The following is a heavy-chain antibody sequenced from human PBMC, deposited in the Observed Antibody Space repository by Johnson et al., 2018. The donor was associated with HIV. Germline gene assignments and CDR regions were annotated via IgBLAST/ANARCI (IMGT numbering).Heavy chain of an antibody. Sequence: VQLVESGGGLVQPGGSLRLSCAASGFTFSSYAMSWVRQAPGKGLEWVSAISGSGGSTYYADSVKGRFTISRDNSKNTLYLQMDSLRAVDTAVFYCAKDRIRSTAPDTFDVWGQGTMVTVSS. V-gene: IGHV3-23*04. CDR2: ISGSGGST. CDR1: GFTFSSYA. CDR3: AKDRIRSTAPDTFDV. J-gene: IGHJ3*01. D-gene: IGHD5-18*01.